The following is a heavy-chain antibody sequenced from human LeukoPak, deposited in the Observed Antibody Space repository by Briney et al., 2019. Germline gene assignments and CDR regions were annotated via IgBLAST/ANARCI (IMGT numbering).Heavy chain of an antibody. D-gene: IGHD3-3*01. J-gene: IGHJ6*03. CDR2: INPSGGST. Sequence: ASVKVSCKASGYTFTCYYMHWVRQAPGQGLEWMGIINPSGGSTSYAQKFQGRVTMTRDMSTSTVYMELSSLRSEDTAVYYCARGGAPITIFGVVTTDMDVWGKGTTVTVSS. V-gene: IGHV1-46*01. CDR3: ARGGAPITIFGVVTTDMDV. CDR1: GYTFTCYY.